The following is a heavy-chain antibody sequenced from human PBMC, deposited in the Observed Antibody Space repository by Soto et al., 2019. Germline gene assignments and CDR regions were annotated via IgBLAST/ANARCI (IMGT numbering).Heavy chain of an antibody. CDR1: GGSISSSSYY. CDR3: ARRKYYYGSGSYYPNPFDY. Sequence: QLQLQESGPGLVKPSETLSLTCTVSGGSISSSSYYWGWIRQPPGKGLEWIGSIYYSGSTYYNPSLKSRVTISVDTSKNQFSLKLSSVTAADTAVYYCARRKYYYGSGSYYPNPFDYWGQGTLVTVSS. CDR2: IYYSGST. J-gene: IGHJ4*02. D-gene: IGHD3-10*01. V-gene: IGHV4-39*01.